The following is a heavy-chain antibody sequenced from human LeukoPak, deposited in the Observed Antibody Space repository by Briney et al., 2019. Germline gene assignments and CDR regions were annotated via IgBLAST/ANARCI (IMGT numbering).Heavy chain of an antibody. CDR1: GFTFSSYT. CDR2: ISSSINYI. V-gene: IGHV3-21*01. J-gene: IGHJ4*02. CDR3: AISRTSSPYDKNLNF. Sequence: GGSLRLSCAASGFTFSSYTMSWVREAPGKGLEWVSSISSSINYIYHADSVKGRFTISRDDAQNSVYLQMNSLKDEDTAVYYCAISRTSSPYDKNLNFWGQGTLVIVSS. D-gene: IGHD1-14*01.